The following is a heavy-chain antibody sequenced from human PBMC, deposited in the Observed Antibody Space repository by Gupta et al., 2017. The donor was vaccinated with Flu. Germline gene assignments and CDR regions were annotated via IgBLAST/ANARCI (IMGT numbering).Heavy chain of an antibody. CDR3: AREPTGN. Sequence: VQLQESGPGLVQPSQTLSLTCTVSGASISSGNFYWGWIRQPAGRGLGWIGRIDANGGTGYNPSLKSRVTISRDTSRNHFSLNLISVTAADTAVYYCAREPTGNWGQGTLVIVSS. CDR2: IDANGGT. CDR1: GASISSGNFY. V-gene: IGHV4-61*02. J-gene: IGHJ4*02.